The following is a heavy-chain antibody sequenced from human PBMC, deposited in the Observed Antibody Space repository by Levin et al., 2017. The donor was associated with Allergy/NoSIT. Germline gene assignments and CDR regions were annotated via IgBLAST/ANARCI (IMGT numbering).Heavy chain of an antibody. CDR3: ARDYYESSGYSRFDY. CDR2: ISSSGSTI. D-gene: IGHD3-22*01. V-gene: IGHV3-11*01. J-gene: IGHJ4*02. CDR1: GFTFSDYY. Sequence: GGSLRLSCAASGFTFSDYYMSWIRQAPGKGLEWVSYISSSGSTIYYADSVKGRFTISRDNAKNSLYLQMNSLRAEDTAVYYCARDYYESSGYSRFDYWGQGTLVTVSS.